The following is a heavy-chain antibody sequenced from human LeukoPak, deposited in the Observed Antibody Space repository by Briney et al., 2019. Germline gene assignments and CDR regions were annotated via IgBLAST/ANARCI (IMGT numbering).Heavy chain of an antibody. V-gene: IGHV1-69*05. J-gene: IGHJ3*02. CDR1: GGTFSRYA. CDR2: IIPIFGTA. D-gene: IGHD3-10*01. Sequence: GASVKVSCKASGGTFSRYAISWVRQAPGQGLEWMGRIIPIFGTANYAQKFQGRVTVTTDESTSTAYMELSSLRSEDTAVYYCARDQEACYCGSGSSLYIWGQGTMVTVSS. CDR3: ARDQEACYCGSGSSLYI.